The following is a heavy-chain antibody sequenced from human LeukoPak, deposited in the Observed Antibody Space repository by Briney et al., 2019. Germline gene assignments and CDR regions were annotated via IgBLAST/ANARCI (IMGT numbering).Heavy chain of an antibody. CDR1: GFTVSSNS. J-gene: IGHJ4*02. CDR3: ARGKSGYTFGPLDS. CDR2: INSGGGT. V-gene: IGHV3-53*01. D-gene: IGHD5-18*01. Sequence: GGSLTLSCAASGFTVSSNSMSWVRQAPGKGLEWVSVINSGGGTYYTDSVKGRFTISRDNSKNTLYLQMNSLRAEDTAVYFCARGKSGYTFGPLDSWGQGTPVTVSS.